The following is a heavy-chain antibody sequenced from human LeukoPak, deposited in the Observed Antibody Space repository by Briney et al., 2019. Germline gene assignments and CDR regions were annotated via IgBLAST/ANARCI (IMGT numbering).Heavy chain of an antibody. CDR1: GGSISSYY. V-gene: IGHV4-59*12. Sequence: SETLSLTCTVSGGSISSYYWSWIRQPPGKGLEWIGYIYYSGSTNYNPSLKSRVTISVDTSKNQFSLKLSSVTAADTAVYYCARDRTREATGVFDYWGQGTLVTVSS. J-gene: IGHJ4*02. CDR2: IYYSGST. D-gene: IGHD4-23*01. CDR3: ARDRTREATGVFDY.